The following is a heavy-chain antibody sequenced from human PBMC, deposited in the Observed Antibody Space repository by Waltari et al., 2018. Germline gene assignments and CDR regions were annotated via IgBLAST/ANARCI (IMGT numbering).Heavy chain of an antibody. CDR1: GFTFNNNY. V-gene: IGHV3-53*01. Sequence: EVQLVESGGGLIQPGGSLRVSWAASGFTFNNNYMIWVRQAPGKGLEWVSLIFSGGNTFYADSVRGRFTISRDSSKNTLYLQMNSLRTEDTAVYYCASSPKEGYWGQGTLVTVSS. CDR2: IFSGGNT. J-gene: IGHJ4*02. CDR3: ASSPKEGY.